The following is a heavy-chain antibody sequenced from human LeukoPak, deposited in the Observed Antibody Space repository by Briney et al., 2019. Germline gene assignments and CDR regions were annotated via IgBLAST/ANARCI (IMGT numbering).Heavy chain of an antibody. J-gene: IGHJ6*03. Sequence: PSETLSLTCAVSGGSISSNSYYWGWIRQPPGKGLEWIGSIYYSGSTYYNPSLKSRVTISVDTSKNQFSLKLSSVTAADTAVYYCARYSNYGDYYYYYMDVWGKGTTVTVSS. CDR3: ARYSNYGDYYYYYMDV. D-gene: IGHD4-11*01. CDR1: GGSISSNSYY. CDR2: IYYSGST. V-gene: IGHV4-39*07.